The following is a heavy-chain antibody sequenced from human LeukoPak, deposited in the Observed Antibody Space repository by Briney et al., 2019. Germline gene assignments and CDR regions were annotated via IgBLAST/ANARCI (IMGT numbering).Heavy chain of an antibody. CDR3: ARSGEQWLTDSFDY. Sequence: ASVKVSCKASGYTFTSYGISWVRQAPGQGLGWMGWISAYNGNTNYAQKLQGRVTMTTDTSTSTAYMELRSLRSDDTAVYYRARSGEQWLTDSFDYWGQGTLVTVSS. D-gene: IGHD6-19*01. V-gene: IGHV1-18*01. CDR1: GYTFTSYG. J-gene: IGHJ4*02. CDR2: ISAYNGNT.